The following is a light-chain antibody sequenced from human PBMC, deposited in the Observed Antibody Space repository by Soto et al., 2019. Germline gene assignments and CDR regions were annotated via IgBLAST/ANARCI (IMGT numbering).Light chain of an antibody. Sequence: QSALTQPPSASGSPGQSVTISCTGTSSDVGAYDSVSWYQQHPGKAPKLMIYDVSKRPSGVPDRFSGSKSGNTASLTVSGLQAADEADYYCISYAGSIYVFGTGTKVTVL. CDR1: SSDVGAYDS. V-gene: IGLV2-8*01. CDR3: ISYAGSIYV. CDR2: DVS. J-gene: IGLJ1*01.